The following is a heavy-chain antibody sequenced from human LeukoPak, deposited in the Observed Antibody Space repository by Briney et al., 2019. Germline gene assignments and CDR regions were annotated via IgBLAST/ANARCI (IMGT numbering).Heavy chain of an antibody. V-gene: IGHV3-30*18. D-gene: IGHD2-15*01. CDR3: AKADGWYDY. CDR1: GFTFSSYG. CDR2: ISYDGSNK. Sequence: GGSLRLSCAASGFTFSSYGMHWVRQAPGKGLEWVAVISYDGSNKYYADSVKGRFTISRDNPKNTLYLQMNSLRAEDTAVYYCAKADGWYDYWGQGTLVTVSS. J-gene: IGHJ4*02.